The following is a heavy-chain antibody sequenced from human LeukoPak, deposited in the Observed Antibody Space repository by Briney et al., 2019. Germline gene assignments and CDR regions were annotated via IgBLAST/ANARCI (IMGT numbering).Heavy chain of an antibody. J-gene: IGHJ4*02. V-gene: IGHV3-21*01. CDR3: ARGSDTAMVLFYYFDY. CDR1: GFTFSSYA. D-gene: IGHD5-18*01. CDR2: ISSSSSYI. Sequence: GGSLRLSCAASGFTFSSYAMNWVRQAPGKGLEWVSSISSSSSYIYYADSVKGRFTISRDNAKNSLYLQMNTLRAEDTAVYYCARGSDTAMVLFYYFDYWGQGTLVTVSS.